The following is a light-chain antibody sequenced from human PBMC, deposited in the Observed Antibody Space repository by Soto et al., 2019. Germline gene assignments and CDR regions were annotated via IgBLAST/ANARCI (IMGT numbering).Light chain of an antibody. Sequence: QSALTQPASVSGSPEQSITISCTGTSSDVGAYNLVSWYQQHPGKAPRLIIYEGSKRPSGISHRFSGSKSDKTASLTISGLRAEDEAHYHCCSYAGSRTFVFGGGTKVTVL. CDR1: SSDVGAYNL. CDR3: CSYAGSRTFV. J-gene: IGLJ2*01. V-gene: IGLV2-23*01. CDR2: EGS.